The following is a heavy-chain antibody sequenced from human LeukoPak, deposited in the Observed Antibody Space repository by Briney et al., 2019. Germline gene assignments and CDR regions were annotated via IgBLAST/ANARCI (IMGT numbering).Heavy chain of an antibody. J-gene: IGHJ4*02. D-gene: IGHD1-1*01. CDR3: ARFERYNWKKAPFDY. CDR2: IYTSGST. Sequence: SETLSLTCTVSGGSISSGSYYWSWIRQPAGKGLEWIGRIYTSGSTNYNPSLKSRVTISVDTSKNQFSLKLSSVTAADTAVYYCARFERYNWKKAPFDYWGQGTLVTVSS. V-gene: IGHV4-61*02. CDR1: GGSISSGSYY.